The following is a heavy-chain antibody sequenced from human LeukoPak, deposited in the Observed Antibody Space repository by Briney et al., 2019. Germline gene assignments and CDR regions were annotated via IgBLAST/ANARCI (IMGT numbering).Heavy chain of an antibody. D-gene: IGHD3-22*01. V-gene: IGHV1-18*01. CDR2: ISAYNGNT. CDR3: ARGPGEYYYDSSGDY. CDR1: GYTFTSYG. J-gene: IGHJ4*02. Sequence: ASVKVSCKASGYTFTSYGISWVRQAPGQGLEWMGWISAYNGNTNYAQKLQGRVTMTTDTSTSTAYMELRSLRSDDTAVYYCARGPGEYYYDSSGDYWGQGTLVTVSS.